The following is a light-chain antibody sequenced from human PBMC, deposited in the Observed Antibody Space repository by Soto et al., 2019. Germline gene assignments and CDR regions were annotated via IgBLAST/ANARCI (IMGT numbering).Light chain of an antibody. CDR3: QQSSTIPRT. J-gene: IGKJ1*01. CDR2: AAS. V-gene: IGKV1-39*01. CDR1: QHIATY. Sequence: DIQMTQSPSALSASVGDRVTISCRSSQHIATYLNWYQHKPGKAPKLLVYAASTLQGGVPSRFSGSGSGTDFRLTISSLHPDDLATYYCQQSSTIPRTFGQGTKVDLK.